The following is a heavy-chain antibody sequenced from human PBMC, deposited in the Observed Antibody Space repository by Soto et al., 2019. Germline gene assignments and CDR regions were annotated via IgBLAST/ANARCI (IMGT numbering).Heavy chain of an antibody. V-gene: IGHV3-23*01. Sequence: VQLLESGGGLVQPGGSLSLSCAASAFTFNNYAMSWVRQAPGKGLEWVSGIGGSGRTTYYADSVKGRFTISRNNSNNTLFLQMNSLRAEDTAVYYCAKSRYSDSSGDVYDYWGQGTLVTVSS. D-gene: IGHD3-22*01. J-gene: IGHJ4*02. CDR3: AKSRYSDSSGDVYDY. CDR2: IGGSGRTT. CDR1: AFTFNNYA.